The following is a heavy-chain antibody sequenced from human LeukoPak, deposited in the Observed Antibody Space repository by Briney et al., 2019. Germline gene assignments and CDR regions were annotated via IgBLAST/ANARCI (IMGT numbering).Heavy chain of an antibody. CDR2: ISYDGSNK. CDR3: ARDTNYYGSGSYLGY. V-gene: IGHV3-30*04. CDR1: GFTFSSYA. Sequence: GRSLRLSCAASGFTFSSYAMHWVRQAPGKGLEWVAVISYDGSNKYYADSVKGRFTISRDNSKNTLYLQLDSLRPEDTAVYYCARDTNYYGSGSYLGYWGQGTLVTVSS. J-gene: IGHJ4*02. D-gene: IGHD3-10*01.